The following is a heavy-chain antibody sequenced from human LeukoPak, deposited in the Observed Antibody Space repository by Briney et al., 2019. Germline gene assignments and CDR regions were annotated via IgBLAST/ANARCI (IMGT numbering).Heavy chain of an antibody. Sequence: GGSLRLSCAASGFTFSSKSMNWVRQAPGKGLEWVSFISHNGSHTYYADSVKGRFAISRNNAKNSLYLQMNSLRVEDTAIYYCAKTYYFDYSGPYDAFDIWGQGTLVTVSS. CDR1: GFTFSSKS. CDR2: ISHNGSHT. V-gene: IGHV3-21*01. CDR3: AKTYYFDYSGPYDAFDI. J-gene: IGHJ3*02. D-gene: IGHD3-22*01.